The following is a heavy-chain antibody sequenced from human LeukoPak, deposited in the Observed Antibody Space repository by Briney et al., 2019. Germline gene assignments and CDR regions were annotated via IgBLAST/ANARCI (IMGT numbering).Heavy chain of an antibody. D-gene: IGHD6-13*01. CDR1: GGSISSYY. CDR3: ASCIAAAYAFDI. Sequence: SETLSLTCTVSGGSISSYYWSWIRQPPGKGLEWIGYIYYSGSTNYNPSLKSRVTISVDTSKNQFSLKLSSVTAADTAVYYCASCIAAAYAFDIWGQGTMVTVSS. J-gene: IGHJ3*02. V-gene: IGHV4-59*08. CDR2: IYYSGST.